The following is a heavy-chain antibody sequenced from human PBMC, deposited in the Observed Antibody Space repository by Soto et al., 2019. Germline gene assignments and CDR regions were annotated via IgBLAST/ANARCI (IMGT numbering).Heavy chain of an antibody. J-gene: IGHJ4*02. CDR1: GGTFSRYA. Sequence: SVKVSCKASGGTFSRYALSWVRQAPGQGLEWMGGIIPIFGTANYAQKFQGRVTITADESTSTAYMELSSLRSEDTDVYYCARERYSSGWYSDYWGQGTLVTVSS. CDR2: IIPIFGTA. D-gene: IGHD6-19*01. CDR3: ARERYSSGWYSDY. V-gene: IGHV1-69*13.